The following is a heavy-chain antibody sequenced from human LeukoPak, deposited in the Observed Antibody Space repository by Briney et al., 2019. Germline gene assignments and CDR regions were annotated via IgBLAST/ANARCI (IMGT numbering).Heavy chain of an antibody. CDR2: IKQDGSEK. CDR1: GFTFSSYW. Sequence: GGSLRLSCAASGFTFSSYWMSWVHQAPGKGLEWVANIKQDGSEKYYVDSVKGRFTISRDNAKNSLYLQMNSLRAEDTAVYYCARDSVVRGVIYYYYGMDVWGQGTTVTVSS. CDR3: ARDSVVRGVIYYYYGMDV. D-gene: IGHD3-10*01. J-gene: IGHJ6*02. V-gene: IGHV3-7*01.